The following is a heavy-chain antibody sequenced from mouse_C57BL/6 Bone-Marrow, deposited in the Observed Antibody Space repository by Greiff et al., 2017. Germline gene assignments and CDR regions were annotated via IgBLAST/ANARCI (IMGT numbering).Heavy chain of an antibody. Sequence: EVKLMESGGGLVQPGGSLKLSCAASGFTFSDYGMAWVRQAPRKGPEWVAFISNLAYSIYYADTVTGRFTISRENAKNTLYLEVSSLRSEDTAMYYCARRDSGFADWGQGTLVTVSA. CDR2: ISNLAYSI. J-gene: IGHJ3*01. CDR1: GFTFSDYG. CDR3: ARRDSGFAD. V-gene: IGHV5-15*01. D-gene: IGHD2-12*01.